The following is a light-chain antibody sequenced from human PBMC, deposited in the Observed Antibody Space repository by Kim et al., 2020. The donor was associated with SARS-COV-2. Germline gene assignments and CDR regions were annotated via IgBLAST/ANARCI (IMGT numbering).Light chain of an antibody. Sequence: QSALTQPASVSGSPGQSITISCTGTSSDVGGYNYVSWYQQHPGKAPKLVIYDVSNRPSGVSNRFSGSKSGNTASLTISGLQAEDEADYYCSSYTSSSRGVFGTGTKVTVL. V-gene: IGLV2-14*01. CDR3: SSYTSSSRGV. J-gene: IGLJ1*01. CDR2: DVS. CDR1: SSDVGGYNY.